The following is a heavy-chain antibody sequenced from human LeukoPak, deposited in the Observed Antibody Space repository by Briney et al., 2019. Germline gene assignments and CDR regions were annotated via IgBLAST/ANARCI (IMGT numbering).Heavy chain of an antibody. CDR3: ARDMAAAGAVWFDP. CDR1: GYTFTGYY. Sequence: ASVKVSCKASGYTFTGYYMHWVRQAPGQGLEWMGRINPNSGGTNYAQKFQGRVTMTRDTSISTAYMELSRLRSDDTAVCYCARDMAAAGAVWFDPWGQGTLVTVSS. J-gene: IGHJ5*02. D-gene: IGHD6-13*01. CDR2: INPNSGGT. V-gene: IGHV1-2*06.